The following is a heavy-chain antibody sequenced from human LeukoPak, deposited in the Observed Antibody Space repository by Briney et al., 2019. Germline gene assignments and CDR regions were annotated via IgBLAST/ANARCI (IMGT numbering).Heavy chain of an antibody. Sequence: GGSLRLSCAASGLSFSTYWMNWVRQSPGKGLEWVANIKQDGSEKYYVDSVKGRFTISRDNAKNSLYLQMNNLRAEDTAVYYCARNRGWETFDYWGQGTLVTVSS. J-gene: IGHJ4*02. CDR3: ARNRGWETFDY. D-gene: IGHD3-10*01. CDR2: IKQDGSEK. CDR1: GLSFSTYW. V-gene: IGHV3-7*03.